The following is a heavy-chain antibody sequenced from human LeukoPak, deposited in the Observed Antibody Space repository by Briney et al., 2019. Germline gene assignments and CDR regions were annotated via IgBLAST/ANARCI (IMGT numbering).Heavy chain of an antibody. J-gene: IGHJ5*02. CDR2: IIPIFGTA. CDR1: GGTFSSYA. D-gene: IGHD2-15*01. CDR3: AKSQLGYCSGGSCYKNWFDP. V-gene: IGHV1-69*01. Sequence: SVKVSCKASGGTFSSYAISWVRQAPGQGLEWMGGIIPIFGTANYAQKFQGRVTITADESTSTAYMELSSLRSEDTAVYYCAKSQLGYCSGGSCYKNWFDPWGQGTLVTVSS.